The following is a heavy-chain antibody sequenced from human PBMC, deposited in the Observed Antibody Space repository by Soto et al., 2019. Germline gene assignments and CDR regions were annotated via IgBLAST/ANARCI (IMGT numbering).Heavy chain of an antibody. V-gene: IGHV4-31*03. J-gene: IGHJ4*02. CDR1: GCSISSGGYY. CDR2: IYYSGST. CDR3: ARGPREGSGCSY. Sequence: QVHLQESGPGLVKPSQTLSLTCPVSGCSISSGGYYWSWLRQHTGKGMEWIGNIYYSGSTYYNTSLKSRITISVDTSKNQFPLKLSTVNAAHTALYYCARGPREGSGCSYWGKGTLVTVSS. D-gene: IGHD6-19*01.